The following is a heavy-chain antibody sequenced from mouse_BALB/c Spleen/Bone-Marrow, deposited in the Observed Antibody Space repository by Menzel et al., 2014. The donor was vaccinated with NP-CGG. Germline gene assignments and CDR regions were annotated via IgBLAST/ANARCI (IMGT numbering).Heavy chain of an antibody. CDR1: GFDFSRYW. J-gene: IGHJ1*01. Sequence: EVMLVESGGGLVQPGGSLKLSCAASGFDFSRYWMSWVRQAPGKGLEWIGEINPDSSTINYTPSLKDKFIISRDNAKNTLFLQMSKVRSEDTAIYYGARLNYYGNLFVWGAGTTVTVSS. D-gene: IGHD1-1*01. V-gene: IGHV4-1*02. CDR3: ARLNYYGNLFV. CDR2: INPDSSTI.